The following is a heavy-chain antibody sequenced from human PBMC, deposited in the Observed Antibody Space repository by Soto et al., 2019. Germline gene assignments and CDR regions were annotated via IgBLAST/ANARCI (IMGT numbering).Heavy chain of an antibody. J-gene: IGHJ6*03. CDR3: XXXXXXXXIXXVVXXKGEYXYYMDX. Sequence: GGSLRLSCAASGFTFSSYSMNWVRQAPGKGLEWVSSISSSSSYIYYADSVKGRFTISRDNAKNSLYLQMNSLRAEDTAVYYXXXXXXXXXIXXVVXXKGEYXYYMDXWGKGTXVTVSX. V-gene: IGHV3-21*01. CDR1: GFTFSSYS. D-gene: IGHD2-15*01. CDR2: ISSSSSYI.